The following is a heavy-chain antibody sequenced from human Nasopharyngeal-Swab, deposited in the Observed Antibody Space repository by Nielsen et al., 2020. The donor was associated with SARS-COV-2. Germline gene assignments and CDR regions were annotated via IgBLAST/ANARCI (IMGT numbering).Heavy chain of an antibody. CDR2: LGVGGGPT. CDR1: GFSFSTHA. V-gene: IGHV3-23*01. Sequence: GESLKISCAASGFSFSTHAMTWIRQAPGKGLEWVSSLGVGGGPTYYADSAKGRFTISSDNSKNTLYLQMSSLRPEDTAVYYCVKRAGGTVPLTGAFDVWGQGTMVTVSS. D-gene: IGHD3-9*01. CDR3: VKRAGGTVPLTGAFDV. J-gene: IGHJ3*01.